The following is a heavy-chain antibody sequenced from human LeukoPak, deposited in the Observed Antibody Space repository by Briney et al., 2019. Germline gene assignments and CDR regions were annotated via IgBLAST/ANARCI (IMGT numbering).Heavy chain of an antibody. CDR1: GFTFSSYA. CDR2: ISSNGGST. CDR3: ARVKGYSYGYYYYYMDV. V-gene: IGHV3-64*01. Sequence: GGSLRLSCAASGFTFSSYAMHWVRQAPGKGLEYVSAISSNGGSTYYANSVKGRFTISRDNSKNTLYLQMGSLRAEDMAVYYCARVKGYSYGYYYYYMDVWGKGTTVTISS. D-gene: IGHD5-18*01. J-gene: IGHJ6*03.